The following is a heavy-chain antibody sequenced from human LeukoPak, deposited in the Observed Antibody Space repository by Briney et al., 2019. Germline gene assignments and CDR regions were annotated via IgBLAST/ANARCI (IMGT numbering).Heavy chain of an antibody. CDR2: INYSGST. Sequence: SETLSLTCTVSGDSIRSYYWSWIRQPPGKGLEWIGYINYSGSTTYNPSLMSRVTISVDTSKNQFSLKLSSVTAADTAVYYCARGPYVSGRPFDYRGQGTLVTVSS. J-gene: IGHJ4*02. D-gene: IGHD6-25*01. CDR1: GDSIRSYY. CDR3: ARGPYVSGRPFDY. V-gene: IGHV4-59*08.